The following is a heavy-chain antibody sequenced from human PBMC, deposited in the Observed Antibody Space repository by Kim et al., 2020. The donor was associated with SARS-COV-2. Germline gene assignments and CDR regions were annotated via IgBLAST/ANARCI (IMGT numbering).Heavy chain of an antibody. J-gene: IGHJ4*02. D-gene: IGHD5-18*01. Sequence: YADAVRGRFTDSRDNSKNTVYLQMNTLRDEDSSVYYCVIRRGYTSGSFDYWGQGILVTVSS. V-gene: IGHV3-64D*06. CDR3: VIRRGYTSGSFDY.